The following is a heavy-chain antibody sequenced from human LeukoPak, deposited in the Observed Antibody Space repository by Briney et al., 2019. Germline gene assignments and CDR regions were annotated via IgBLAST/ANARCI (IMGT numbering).Heavy chain of an antibody. V-gene: IGHV1-8*01. D-gene: IGHD3-9*01. CDR1: GYTFTSYD. J-gene: IGHJ6*02. CDR2: MNPNSGNT. CDR3: ARTPSDWFPFYYYYYGMDV. Sequence: ASVKVSCKASGYTFTSYDINWVRQATGQGLEWMGWMNPNSGNTGYAQKFQGRVTMTRNTSISTAYMELSSLRSEDTAVYYCARTPSDWFPFYYYYYGMDVWGQGTTVTVSS.